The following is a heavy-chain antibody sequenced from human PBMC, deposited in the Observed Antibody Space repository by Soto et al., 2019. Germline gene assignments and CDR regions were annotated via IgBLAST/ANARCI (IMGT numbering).Heavy chain of an antibody. Sequence: ASVKVSCKASGYTFTGYYMHWVRQAPGQGLEWMGWINPNSGGTNYAQKFQGWVTMTRDTSISTAYMELSRLRSDDTAVYYCARDGPGSYFARGYPMDYYYYYGMDVCGQGTTVTVSS. J-gene: IGHJ6*02. CDR1: GYTFTGYY. D-gene: IGHD3-22*01. V-gene: IGHV1-2*04. CDR2: INPNSGGT. CDR3: ARDGPGSYFARGYPMDYYYYYGMDV.